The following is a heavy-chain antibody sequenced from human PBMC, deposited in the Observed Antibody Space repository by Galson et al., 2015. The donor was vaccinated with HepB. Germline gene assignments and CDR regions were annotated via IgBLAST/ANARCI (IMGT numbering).Heavy chain of an antibody. J-gene: IGHJ4*02. CDR3: ARATIFGVVITEVWGVFDY. Sequence: CAISGDSVSSNSAAWNWIRQSPSRGLEWLGRTYYRSKWYNDYAVSVKSRITINPDTSKNQFSLQLNSVTPEDTAVYYCARATIFGVVITEVWGVFDYWGQGTLVTVAS. CDR2: TYYRSKWYN. CDR1: GDSVSSNSAA. V-gene: IGHV6-1*01. D-gene: IGHD3-3*01.